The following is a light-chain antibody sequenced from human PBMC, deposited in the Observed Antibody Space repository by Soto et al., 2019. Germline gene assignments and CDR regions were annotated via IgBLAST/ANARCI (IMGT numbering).Light chain of an antibody. CDR2: GAS. CDR3: QQYGNSPQT. Sequence: EIVLTQSPGTLSLSRGERVTLSCRASQSVNSSYLAWYQHKPGQAPRLLIYGASTRATGIPDRFSGSGSGTDFTLTIARLEPGDFAVYYCQQYGNSPQTFGQGTKVDIK. CDR1: QSVNSSY. V-gene: IGKV3-20*01. J-gene: IGKJ1*01.